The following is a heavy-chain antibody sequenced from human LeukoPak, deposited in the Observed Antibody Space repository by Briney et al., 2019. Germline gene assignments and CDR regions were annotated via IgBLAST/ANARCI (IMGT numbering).Heavy chain of an antibody. CDR1: GYTFTGYY. D-gene: IGHD3-16*02. CDR2: INPNSGGI. Sequence: ASVTVSCKASGYTFTGYYMHWVRQAPGQGLEWMGWINPNSGGINYAQKFQGRVTMTRDTSISTAYMELSRLRSDDTAVYYCARGPGTFGGVIVSDFDYWGQGTLVTVSS. CDR3: ARGPGTFGGVIVSDFDY. V-gene: IGHV1-2*02. J-gene: IGHJ4*02.